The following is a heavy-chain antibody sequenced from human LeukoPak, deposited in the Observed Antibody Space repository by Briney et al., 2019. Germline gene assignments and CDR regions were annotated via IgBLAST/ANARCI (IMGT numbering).Heavy chain of an antibody. CDR3: ARRGITISGVLVYHYSGLDV. CDR1: GFTFSSHW. Sequence: GGSLRLSCAGSGFTFSSHWMNWVRQAPGKGLEWVASIKEDGSEKHYVDSVSGRFTISRDNAKHSLHLQMSSLRVEDTAVYYCARRGITISGVLVYHYSGLDVWGQGTTVTVSS. CDR2: IKEDGSEK. V-gene: IGHV3-7*01. D-gene: IGHD3-3*01. J-gene: IGHJ6*02.